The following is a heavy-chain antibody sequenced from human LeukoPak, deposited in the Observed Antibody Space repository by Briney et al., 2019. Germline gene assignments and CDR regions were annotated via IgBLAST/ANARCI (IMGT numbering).Heavy chain of an antibody. Sequence: PSETLSLTCTVPGGSINSGDYYWSWIRQPPGKGLEWIGYIYYSGSTYYNPSLKSRVTISVDTSKNQFSLKVTSVTAADTAVYYCARALYSMTTVTTEYWFDYWGQGTLVTASS. CDR3: ARALYSMTTVTTEYWFDY. CDR2: IYYSGST. CDR1: GGSINSGDYY. D-gene: IGHD4-17*01. V-gene: IGHV4-30-4*01. J-gene: IGHJ4*02.